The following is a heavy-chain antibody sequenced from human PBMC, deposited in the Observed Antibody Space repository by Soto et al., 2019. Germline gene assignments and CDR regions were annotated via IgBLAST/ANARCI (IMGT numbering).Heavy chain of an antibody. J-gene: IGHJ4*02. V-gene: IGHV5-51*01. CDR3: ARQSVGESNFDY. D-gene: IGHD2-15*01. CDR1: GYRFTTYW. Sequence: VESLKISCKGSGYRFTTYWIGWMRQMPGKGLEWMGIIYPGDSDTRYSPSFQGQVAISADKSITTAYLQWSSLKASDTAMYFCARQSVGESNFDYWGQGTLVNVSS. CDR2: IYPGDSDT.